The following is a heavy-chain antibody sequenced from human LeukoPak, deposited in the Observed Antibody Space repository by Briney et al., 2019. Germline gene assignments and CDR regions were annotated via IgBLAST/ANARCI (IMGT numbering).Heavy chain of an antibody. CDR1: GYTFTSYD. D-gene: IGHD2-21*02. CDR2: MNPNSGNT. Sequence: ASVKVSCKASGYTFTSYDINWVRQATGQGLEWMGWMNPNSGNTGYAQKFQGRVTMTRNTSISTAYMELGSLRSEDTAVYYCARGRGPTASRRYWFDPWGQGTLVTVSS. V-gene: IGHV1-8*01. J-gene: IGHJ5*02. CDR3: ARGRGPTASRRYWFDP.